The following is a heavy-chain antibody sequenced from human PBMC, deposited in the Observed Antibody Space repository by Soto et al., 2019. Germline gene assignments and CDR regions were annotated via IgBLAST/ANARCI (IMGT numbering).Heavy chain of an antibody. D-gene: IGHD3-22*01. J-gene: IGHJ4*02. CDR3: ASLTPLYYYDSSGYCPDDY. Sequence: GGSLRLSCAASGFTFSSYAMSWVRQAPGKGLEWVSAISGSGGSTYYADSVEGRFTISRDNSKNSLYLQMNSLRDEDTAVYYCASLTPLYYYDSSGYCPDDYWGQGTLVTVSS. CDR1: GFTFSSYA. V-gene: IGHV3-23*01. CDR2: ISGSGGST.